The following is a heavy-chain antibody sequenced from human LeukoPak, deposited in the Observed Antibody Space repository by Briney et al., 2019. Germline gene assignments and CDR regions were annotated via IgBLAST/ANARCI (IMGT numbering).Heavy chain of an antibody. V-gene: IGHV3-7*01. CDR2: IRPDGSDE. CDR3: AREGTDY. D-gene: IGHD1/OR15-1a*01. CDR1: GFTFSSYW. J-gene: IGHJ4*02. Sequence: PGGSLRLSCVVSGFTFSSYWMSWVRQAPGKGLEWVANIRPDGSDEYYVDSAKGRFTISRDNAKNSLYLQMNSLRAEDTAVYYCAREGTDYWGQGTLVTVSS.